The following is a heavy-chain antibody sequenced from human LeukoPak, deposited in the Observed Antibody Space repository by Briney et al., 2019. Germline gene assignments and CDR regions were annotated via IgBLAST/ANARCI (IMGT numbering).Heavy chain of an antibody. CDR1: GGSISSSSYY. V-gene: IGHV4-39*07. D-gene: IGHD1-1*01. CDR3: ARQRRSGGDAFDI. Sequence: SETLSLTCTVSGGSISSSSYYWGWIRQPPGKGLEWIGSIYYSRSTYYNPSLKSRVTISVDTSKNQFSLKLSSVTAADTAVYYCARQRRSGGDAFDIWGQGTMVTVSS. J-gene: IGHJ3*02. CDR2: IYYSRST.